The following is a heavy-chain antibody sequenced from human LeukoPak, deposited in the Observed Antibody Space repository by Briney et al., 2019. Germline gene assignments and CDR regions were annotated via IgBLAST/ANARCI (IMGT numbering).Heavy chain of an antibody. J-gene: IGHJ3*02. CDR2: IYYFGST. Sequence: PSETLSLTCSVSGGSISTSDPYWGWMRQPPGKALEWIGTIYYFGSTYYNPSLKSRVTLSIDTSKNQFSLKLRSVTAAATALYYCARRPYYGSGRENAFDIWGQGTMVTVSS. CDR3: ARRPYYGSGRENAFDI. CDR1: GGSISTSDPY. V-gene: IGHV4-39*07. D-gene: IGHD3-10*01.